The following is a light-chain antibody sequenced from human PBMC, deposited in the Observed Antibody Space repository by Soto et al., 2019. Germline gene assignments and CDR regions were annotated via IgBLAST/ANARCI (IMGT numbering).Light chain of an antibody. CDR1: SSDVGGYNY. V-gene: IGLV2-14*01. J-gene: IGLJ1*01. CDR3: SSYTSSSTLLYV. CDR2: DVS. Sequence: QSALTQPASVSGSPGRSITISCTGTSSDVGGYNYVSWYQQQPGKAPKLMIYDVSNRPSGVSNRFSGSKSGNTASLTISGLQAEDEADYYCSSYTSSSTLLYVFGTGTKLTVL.